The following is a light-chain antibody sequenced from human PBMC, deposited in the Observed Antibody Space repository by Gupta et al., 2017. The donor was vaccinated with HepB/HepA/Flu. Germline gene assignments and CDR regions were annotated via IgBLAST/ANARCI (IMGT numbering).Light chain of an antibody. CDR1: QSVTY. V-gene: IGKV3-20*01. CDR3: QQYGSSIS. CDR2: GVS. J-gene: IGKJ4*01. Sequence: EIVLTQSPGTLSLSPGERATLSCGASQSVTYLAWYQQKPGQAPRLLIYGVSSRATGIPDRFSGSGAETDFTLTSSRREHEDFAVYYWQQYGSSISFGGGTKVEIK.